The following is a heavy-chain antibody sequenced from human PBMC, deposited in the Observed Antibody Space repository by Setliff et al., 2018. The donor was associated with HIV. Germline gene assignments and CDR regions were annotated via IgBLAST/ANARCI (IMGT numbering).Heavy chain of an antibody. CDR2: INAGNGMT. Sequence: ASVKVSCKASGYTFSTYAMHWVRQAPGQRLEWMGWINAGNGMTKYSQKFQGRVTIMRDTSASTAYMELSSLRSEDTAVYYCAREQVGFGPPRGMDVWGQGTTVTVSS. CDR1: GYTFSTYA. V-gene: IGHV1-3*01. D-gene: IGHD3-10*01. J-gene: IGHJ6*02. CDR3: AREQVGFGPPRGMDV.